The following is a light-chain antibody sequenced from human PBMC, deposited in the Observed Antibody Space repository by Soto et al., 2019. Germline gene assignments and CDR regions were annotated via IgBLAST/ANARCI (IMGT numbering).Light chain of an antibody. CDR2: GAS. J-gene: IGKJ4*01. Sequence: EIVLTQSPGTLSLSPGERATLSCRASQSVSSSYLAWYQQKPGQAPRLLIYGASSRATDIPDRFSGSGSGTYFTFTIIRLEPEDFAVYYCQQYGSSRLTFGGGTKVDIK. CDR3: QQYGSSRLT. CDR1: QSVSSSY. V-gene: IGKV3-20*01.